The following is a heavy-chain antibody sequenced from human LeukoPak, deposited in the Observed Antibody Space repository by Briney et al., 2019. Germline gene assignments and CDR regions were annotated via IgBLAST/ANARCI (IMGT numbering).Heavy chain of an antibody. CDR3: ARVWDGAVAGHEEFDY. D-gene: IGHD6-13*01. V-gene: IGHV4-59*01. Sequence: SETLSLTCTVSGGSISSYYWSWIRQPPGKGLEWIGYIYYSGSTNYNPSLKSRVTISIDTSKNQFSLKLTSVTAADTAVHYCARVWDGAVAGHEEFDYWGQGTLVTVSS. CDR1: GGSISSYY. CDR2: IYYSGST. J-gene: IGHJ4*02.